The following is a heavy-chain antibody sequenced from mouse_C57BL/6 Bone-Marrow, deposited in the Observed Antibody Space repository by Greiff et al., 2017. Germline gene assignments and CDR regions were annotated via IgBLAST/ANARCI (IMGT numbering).Heavy chain of an antibody. D-gene: IGHD2-4*01. CDR2: INYDGSST. CDR3: ARGGDYDGGGYNYAKDY. Sequence: EVKVVESEGGLVQPGSSMKLSCTASGFTFSDYYMAWVRQVPEKGLEWVANINYDGSSTYYLDSLQSRFIISRDNAKNILYLKMGRLKCKDTATYYCARGGDYDGGGYNYAKDYWGQGTSVTVSS. V-gene: IGHV5-16*01. J-gene: IGHJ4*01. CDR1: GFTFSDYY.